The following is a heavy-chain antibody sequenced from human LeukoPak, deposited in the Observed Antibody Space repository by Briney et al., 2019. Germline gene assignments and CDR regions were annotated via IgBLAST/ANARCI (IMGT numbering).Heavy chain of an antibody. CDR1: GFTFSSYA. V-gene: IGHV3-23*01. CDR3: AKHFDSSGYSPFDY. CDR2: ISGSGGST. D-gene: IGHD3-22*01. Sequence: GGSLRLSCAASGFTFSSYATSWVRQAPGKGLEWVSAISGSGGSTYYADSVKGRFTISRDKSKNTLYLQMNSLRAEDTAVYYCAKHFDSSGYSPFDYWGQGTLVTVSS. J-gene: IGHJ4*02.